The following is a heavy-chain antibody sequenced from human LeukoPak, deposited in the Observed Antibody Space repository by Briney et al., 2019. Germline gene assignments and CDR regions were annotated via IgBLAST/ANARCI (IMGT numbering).Heavy chain of an antibody. CDR3: ARGVGVVASIDY. Sequence: ETLSLTCTVSGGSISSYYWSWIRQPPGRGLEWMGYIYYSGSTNYNPSLKSRVTISVDTSKNQFSLKLSSVTAADTAMYYCARGVGVVASIDYWGQGTLVTVSS. CDR1: GGSISSYY. J-gene: IGHJ4*02. D-gene: IGHD5-12*01. CDR2: IYYSGST. V-gene: IGHV4-59*01.